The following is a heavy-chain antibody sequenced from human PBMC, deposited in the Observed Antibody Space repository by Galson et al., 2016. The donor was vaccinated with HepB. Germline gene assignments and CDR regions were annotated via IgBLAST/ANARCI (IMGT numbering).Heavy chain of an antibody. CDR3: ATDLGFGDPFRL. CDR2: IKSKTPGRTT. V-gene: IGHV3-15*01. J-gene: IGHJ4*02. Sequence: SMRLSCAASGVAFNKTRLTCVRQAPGKGPEWLCRIKSKTPGRTTGYSARVKYRITMSRDDSKNMLYLQMNSLKTEDTAIYYCATDLGFGDPFRLWGQGTLVIVSS. D-gene: IGHD3-10*01. CDR1: GVAFNKTR.